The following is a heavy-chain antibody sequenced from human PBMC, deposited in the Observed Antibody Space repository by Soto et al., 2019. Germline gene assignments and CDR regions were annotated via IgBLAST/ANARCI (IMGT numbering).Heavy chain of an antibody. CDR1: GFTFSDYY. Sequence: GSLRLSCAASGFTFSDYYMTWIRQVPGKGLEWVSYISGSGVDIKYADSVMGRFTISRDNAKNSVYLQMNSLRAEDTAVYYCTRDPRRVAYWGQGTLVTVSS. CDR3: TRDPRRVAY. CDR2: ISGSGVDI. V-gene: IGHV3-11*01. J-gene: IGHJ4*02.